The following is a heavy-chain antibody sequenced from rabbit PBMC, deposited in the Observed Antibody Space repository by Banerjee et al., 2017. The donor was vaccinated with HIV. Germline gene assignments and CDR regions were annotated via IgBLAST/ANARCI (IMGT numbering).Heavy chain of an antibody. J-gene: IGHJ4*01. CDR2: INTNTGNT. CDR1: GSTLSRYY. V-gene: IGHV1S45*01. CDR3: ARDNDGYRGYDFDL. Sequence: QEQLVESGGGLVQPEGSLTLTCTASGSTLSRYYICWVRQAPGKGLEWIACINTNTGNTVYASWAKGPFTISKTSSTTVTLQMTSLTAADTATYFCARDNDGYRGYDFDLWGPGTLVTVS. D-gene: IGHD6-1*01.